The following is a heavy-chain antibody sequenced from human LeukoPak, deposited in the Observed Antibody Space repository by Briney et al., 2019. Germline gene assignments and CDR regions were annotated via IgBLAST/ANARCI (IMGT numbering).Heavy chain of an antibody. CDR2: INPNSGGT. D-gene: IGHD5-12*01. J-gene: IGHJ4*02. CDR1: GYTFTSYG. CDR3: ARGGIEDIVLLDY. V-gene: IGHV1-2*02. Sequence: ASVKVSCKASGYTFTSYGISWVRQAPGQGLEWMGWINPNSGGTNYAQKFQGRVTMTRDTSISTAYMELSRLRSGDTAVYYCARGGIEDIVLLDYWGQGTLVTVSS.